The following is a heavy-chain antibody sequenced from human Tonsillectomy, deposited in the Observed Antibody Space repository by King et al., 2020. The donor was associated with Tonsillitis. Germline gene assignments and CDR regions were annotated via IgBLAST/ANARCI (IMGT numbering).Heavy chain of an antibody. J-gene: IGHJ4*02. D-gene: IGHD6-19*01. CDR1: GGSISSADHY. Sequence: QLQESGPGFVKPSETLSLTCTVSGGSISSADHYWAWIRQPPGKGLEWIGYMYYIGTVFYNASLKSRITISGGTSENRFSLKLSSVTAADPAVYFCARYISGTFDYWGQGALVTVSS. CDR2: MYYIGTV. V-gene: IGHV4-39*01. CDR3: ARYISGTFDY.